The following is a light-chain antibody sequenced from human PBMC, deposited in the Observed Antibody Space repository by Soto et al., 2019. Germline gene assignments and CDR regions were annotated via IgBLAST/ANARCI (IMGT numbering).Light chain of an antibody. Sequence: DIQMTRSPSTLSASVGDRVTITCRASQSISSWLAWYQQKPGKAPKLLIYDASSLESGVPSRFSGSGSGTEFTLTTSSLQPDDFATYYCQQYSSYPWTFGQGTKVEIK. CDR1: QSISSW. CDR2: DAS. J-gene: IGKJ1*01. V-gene: IGKV1-5*01. CDR3: QQYSSYPWT.